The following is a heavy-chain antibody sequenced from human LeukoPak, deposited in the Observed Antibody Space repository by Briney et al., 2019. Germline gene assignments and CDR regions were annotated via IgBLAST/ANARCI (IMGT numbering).Heavy chain of an antibody. CDR2: INHSGST. Sequence: ASETLSLTCAVYGGSFSGYYWSWIRQPPGKGLEWIGEINHSGSTNYNPSLKSRVTMSVDTSKNQFSLKLSSVTAADTAVYYCATSEVGLRFYYYYGMDVWGQGTTVTVSS. CDR3: ATSEVGLRFYYYYGMDV. V-gene: IGHV4-34*01. J-gene: IGHJ6*02. D-gene: IGHD1-26*01. CDR1: GGSFSGYY.